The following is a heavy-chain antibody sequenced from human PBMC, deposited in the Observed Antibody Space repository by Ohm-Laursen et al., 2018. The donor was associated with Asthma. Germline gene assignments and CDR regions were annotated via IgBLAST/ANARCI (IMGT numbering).Heavy chain of an antibody. CDR3: ARERASGVGVIGY. D-gene: IGHD3-16*02. CDR2: VFDSGST. CDR1: GGSISSFN. Sequence: SDTLSLTCTVSGGSISSFNWSWIRQPPGKGLEWIGYVFDSGSTHYNPSLKSRVTISVDTSKNHFSLKLNSVTAADTAVYYCARERASGVGVIGYWGQGTLVTVSS. V-gene: IGHV4-4*08. J-gene: IGHJ4*02.